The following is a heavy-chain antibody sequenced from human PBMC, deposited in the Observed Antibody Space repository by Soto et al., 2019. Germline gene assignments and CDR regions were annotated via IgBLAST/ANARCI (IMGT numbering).Heavy chain of an antibody. V-gene: IGHV3-15*01. D-gene: IGHD3-10*01. J-gene: IGHJ4*02. CDR1: GFTFSYAW. CDR3: AWSSRQSVH. CDR2: IRSKTAGGAT. Sequence: PGGSLRLSCAASGFTFSYAWMSWVRQTPGKGLEVVGRIRSKTAGGATEYAAPVKGRFTISRDDSENMMYLQMNSLKIEDTAIYYCAWSSRQSVHWGQGTLVTVSS.